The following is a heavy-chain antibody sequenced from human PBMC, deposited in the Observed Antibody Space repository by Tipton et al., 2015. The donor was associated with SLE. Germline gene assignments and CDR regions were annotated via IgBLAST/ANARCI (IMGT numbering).Heavy chain of an antibody. D-gene: IGHD4-17*01. J-gene: IGHJ4*02. CDR1: GFTFSKYW. CDR2: ISGSGGST. V-gene: IGHV3-23*01. CDR3: AKPLTTVTTDYFDY. Sequence: SLRLSCAASGFTFSKYWMHWVRQVPGKGLVWVSAISGSGGSTYYADSVKGRFTISRDNSKNTLYLQMNSLRAEDTAVYYCAKPLTTVTTDYFDYWGQGTLVTVSS.